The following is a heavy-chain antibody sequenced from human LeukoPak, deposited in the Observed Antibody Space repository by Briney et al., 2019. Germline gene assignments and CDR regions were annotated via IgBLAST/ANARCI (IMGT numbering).Heavy chain of an antibody. V-gene: IGHV4-61*01. Sequence: KPSETLSLTCTVSAGSVSSDSYFWTWIRQPPWKGLEWIGYIYYSGSTNYNPSLKSRVTISLDTSKSQISLKLSSVTAADTAVYYCARGQRRLQDYWGQGTLVTVSS. CDR1: AGSVSSDSYF. CDR2: IYYSGST. J-gene: IGHJ4*02. CDR3: ARGQRRLQDY.